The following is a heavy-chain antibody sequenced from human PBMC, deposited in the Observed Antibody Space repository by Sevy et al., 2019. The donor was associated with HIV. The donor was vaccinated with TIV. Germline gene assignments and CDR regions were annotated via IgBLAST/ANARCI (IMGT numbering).Heavy chain of an antibody. CDR2: IRSETGGGTT. Sequence: GGSLRLSCAASGLSFSNAWMAWVRQAPGKGLEWLGRIRSETGGGTTDFAAYAKGKLTISRDDPKNTLYLQMNSLKTEDTAVYYCAIDHRRDGMIVVPFEKWGLGTLVTVSS. CDR3: AIDHRRDGMIVVPFEK. J-gene: IGHJ4*02. V-gene: IGHV3-15*01. D-gene: IGHD3-22*01. CDR1: GLSFSNAW.